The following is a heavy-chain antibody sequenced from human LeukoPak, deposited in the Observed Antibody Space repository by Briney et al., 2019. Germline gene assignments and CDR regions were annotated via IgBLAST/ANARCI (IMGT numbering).Heavy chain of an antibody. J-gene: IGHJ5*02. CDR1: GFIFSSYA. D-gene: IGHD3-22*01. V-gene: IGHV3-23*01. Sequence: GGSLRLSCAASGFIFSSYAMTWVRQAPGKGLEWVALISVGGGNTHYADSVQGGFTISRDDSQNTLYLQMNSLRAEDTAVYYCAKDLDSSGYYNFDPWGQGTLVTVSS. CDR3: AKDLDSSGYYNFDP. CDR2: ISVGGGNT.